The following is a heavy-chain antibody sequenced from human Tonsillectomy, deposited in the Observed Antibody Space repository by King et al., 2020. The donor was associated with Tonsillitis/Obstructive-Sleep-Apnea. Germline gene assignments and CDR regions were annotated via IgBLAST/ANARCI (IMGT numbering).Heavy chain of an antibody. Sequence: HVQLQQWGAGLLKPSETLSLPCAVYGGSFSGYYWSWIRQPPGKGLEWIGEINHSGSTNYNPSLKSRVTISVDTSKNQFSLKLSSVTAADTAVYYCAIDYYDSSGYYPEYFQHWGQGTLVTVSS. D-gene: IGHD3-22*01. CDR1: GGSFSGYY. J-gene: IGHJ1*01. V-gene: IGHV4-34*01. CDR2: INHSGST. CDR3: AIDYYDSSGYYPEYFQH.